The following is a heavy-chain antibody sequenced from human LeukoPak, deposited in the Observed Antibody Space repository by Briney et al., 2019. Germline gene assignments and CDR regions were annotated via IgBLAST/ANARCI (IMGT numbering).Heavy chain of an antibody. J-gene: IGHJ5*02. V-gene: IGHV1-69*05. CDR2: IIPIFGTA. CDR1: VGTFSSYA. D-gene: IGHD5-24*01. CDR3: ARESPGEEWLQFRFLTWFYP. Sequence: GPSVKVSCKASVGTFSSYAISWVRQAPGQGLEWMGRIIPIFGTANYAQKFQGRVTITTDESTSTAYMELGSLRSEDTSVYYCARESPGEEWLQFRFLTWFYPWDQGTLVTVSS.